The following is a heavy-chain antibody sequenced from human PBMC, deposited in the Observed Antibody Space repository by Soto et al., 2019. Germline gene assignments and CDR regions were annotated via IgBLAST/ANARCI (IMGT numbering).Heavy chain of an antibody. D-gene: IGHD3-10*01. J-gene: IGHJ4*02. CDR3: AGDIVRGVMASYY. CDR1: GGSISSRSYY. V-gene: IGHV4-39*01. CDR2: IHYSGST. Sequence: QLQLQESGPGLVKPSETLSLTCTVSGGSISSRSYYWGWIRQPPGKGLEWSGSIHYSGSTAYNPSLRTRFTISVDTSKNQFSLNLSAVTAADTAVYYCAGDIVRGVMASYYWGQGTLVTVSS.